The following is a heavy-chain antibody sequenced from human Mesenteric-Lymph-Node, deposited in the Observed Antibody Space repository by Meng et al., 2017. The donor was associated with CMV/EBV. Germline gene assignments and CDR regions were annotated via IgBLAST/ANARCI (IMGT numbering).Heavy chain of an antibody. CDR2: LYSDGSTLGAYT. CDR3: ASHTHYAGNPPGTHNC. V-gene: IGHV3-53*01. J-gene: IGHJ4*02. D-gene: IGHD1-14*01. CDR1: GLTVNNNY. Sequence: LSLTCAASGLTVNNNYMNWVRQTPGKGLEWVSVLYSDGSTLGAYTHYADSVKGRFTISRDNSKNTLYLQMNSLRAEDTAVYYCASHTHYAGNPPGTHNCWGQGTLVTVSS.